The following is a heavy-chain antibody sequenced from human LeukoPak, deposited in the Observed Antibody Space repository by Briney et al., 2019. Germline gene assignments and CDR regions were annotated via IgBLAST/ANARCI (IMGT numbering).Heavy chain of an antibody. Sequence: GGSLRLSCAASGFTVGSNYMGWVRQAPGKGLEWVSVIYPGGTTYYPDSVKGRFTISRDNSKNTLFLQMDSLRAEDTAVYYCARLAVAYFDSWGQGTLVFVSS. J-gene: IGHJ4*02. V-gene: IGHV3-66*04. D-gene: IGHD6-19*01. CDR2: IYPGGTT. CDR1: GFTVGSNY. CDR3: ARLAVAYFDS.